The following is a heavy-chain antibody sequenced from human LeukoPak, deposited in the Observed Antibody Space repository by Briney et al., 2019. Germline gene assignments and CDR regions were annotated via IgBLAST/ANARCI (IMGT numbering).Heavy chain of an antibody. CDR2: ISSSGDRI. CDR1: GFTFSTYG. D-gene: IGHD1/OR15-1a*01. V-gene: IGHV3-23*01. CDR3: AKTEQFTFDI. J-gene: IGHJ3*02. Sequence: GGSLRLSCAASGFTFSTYGMTWVRQAPGRGREWVSTISSSGDRIHYADSVKGRLTISRDNSKNTLYLQMNSLRAEDTAVYYCAKTEQFTFDIWGQGTMVTVSS.